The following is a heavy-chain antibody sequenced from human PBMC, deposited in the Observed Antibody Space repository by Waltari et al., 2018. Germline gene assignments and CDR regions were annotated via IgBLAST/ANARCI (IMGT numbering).Heavy chain of an antibody. CDR3: ARETMVRGGGMDV. J-gene: IGHJ6*02. CDR2: RWYDGSNK. CDR1: GFTFSSYG. D-gene: IGHD3-10*01. Sequence: QVQLVESGGGVVQPGRSLRLSCAASGFTFSSYGMHWVRQAPGKGLEWVAVRWYDGSNKYYADSVKGRFTNSRDNSKNTLYLQMNSLRAEDTAVYYCARETMVRGGGMDVWGQGTTVTVSS. V-gene: IGHV3-33*01.